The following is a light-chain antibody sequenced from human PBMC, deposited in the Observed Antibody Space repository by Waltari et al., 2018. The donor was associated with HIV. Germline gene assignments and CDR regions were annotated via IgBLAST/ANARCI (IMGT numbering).Light chain of an antibody. CDR3: QSADSSSTYLYV. Sequence: SYLLTHPPSVSVSPARTASTTCPGEALPCPYAYPYQQKPGPAPVLVINKDSKRPSRSPERFSGSSTGRTVTLTISGVQAEDEADYYCQSADSSSTYLYVFGTGTKVTVL. CDR2: KDS. CDR1: ALPCPY. J-gene: IGLJ1*01. V-gene: IGLV3-25*03.